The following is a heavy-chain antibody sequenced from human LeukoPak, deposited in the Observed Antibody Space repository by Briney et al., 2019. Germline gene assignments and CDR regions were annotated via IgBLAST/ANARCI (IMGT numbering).Heavy chain of an antibody. Sequence: SETLSLTCAVYGGSFSNYYWSWIRQPPGRGPESIGEINDSGRTNYNPSLMSRVTVSVDTSKNQFSLRLTSVTATDTAVYYCARRWNYGRNYYIDVWGNGATVSVSS. J-gene: IGHJ6*03. CDR2: INDSGRT. CDR1: GGSFSNYY. V-gene: IGHV4-34*01. CDR3: ARRWNYGRNYYIDV. D-gene: IGHD1-7*01.